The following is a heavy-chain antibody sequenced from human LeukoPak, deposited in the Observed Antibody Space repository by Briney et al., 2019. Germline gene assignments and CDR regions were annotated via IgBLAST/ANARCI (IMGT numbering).Heavy chain of an antibody. V-gene: IGHV4-59*01. D-gene: IGHD2-2*01. CDR1: GGSISSYY. CDR3: ARGGDIVVVPAAFAGDWFDP. J-gene: IGHJ5*02. Sequence: SETLSLTCTVSGGSISSYYWSWIRQPPGKGLQWIGYIYYSGSTNYNPSLNSRVTISVDTSKNQFSLKLSSVTAADTAVYYCARGGDIVVVPAAFAGDWFDPWGQGTLVTVSS. CDR2: IYYSGST.